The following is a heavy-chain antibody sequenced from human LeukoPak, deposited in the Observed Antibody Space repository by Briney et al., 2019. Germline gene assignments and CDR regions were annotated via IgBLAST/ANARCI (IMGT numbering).Heavy chain of an antibody. Sequence: SETLSLTCTVSGGSISSSSYYWGWIRQPPGKGLEWIGSIYYSGSTYYNPSLRSRVTISVDTSKNQFSLKLSSVTAADTAVYYCARRGYYDSSGYSYYFDYWGQGALVTVSS. J-gene: IGHJ4*02. D-gene: IGHD3-22*01. V-gene: IGHV4-39*01. CDR3: ARRGYYDSSGYSYYFDY. CDR1: GGSISSSSYY. CDR2: IYYSGST.